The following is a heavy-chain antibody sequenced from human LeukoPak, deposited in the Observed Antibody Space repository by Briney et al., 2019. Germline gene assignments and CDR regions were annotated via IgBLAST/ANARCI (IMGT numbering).Heavy chain of an antibody. V-gene: IGHV3-33*01. Sequence: GGSLRLSCAASGFTFSSYGMHWVRQAPGKGLEWVAVIWYDGTNTYYADSVKGRFTISRDNSKNTLYLQMNSLRAEDTAVYYCARDYGDHHFDYWGQGTLVTVSS. CDR3: ARDYGDHHFDY. CDR2: IWYDGTNT. D-gene: IGHD4-17*01. J-gene: IGHJ4*02. CDR1: GFTFSSYG.